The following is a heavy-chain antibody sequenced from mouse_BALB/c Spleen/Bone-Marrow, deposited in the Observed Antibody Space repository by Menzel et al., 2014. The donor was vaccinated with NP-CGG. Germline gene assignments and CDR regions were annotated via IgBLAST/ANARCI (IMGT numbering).Heavy chain of an antibody. D-gene: IGHD1-1*01. CDR3: ASYYYGRSSFTY. CDR1: GFNMKDTY. CDR2: IDPANGNT. Sequence: VQLKESGAELVKSGASVKLSCTASGFNMKDTYMHWVRQRPEQGLEWIGRIDPANGNTKYDPKFQGKATITADTSSNTAYLQLSSLTSEDTAVYYCASYYYGRSSFTYWGQGTLVTVSA. V-gene: IGHV14-3*02. J-gene: IGHJ3*01.